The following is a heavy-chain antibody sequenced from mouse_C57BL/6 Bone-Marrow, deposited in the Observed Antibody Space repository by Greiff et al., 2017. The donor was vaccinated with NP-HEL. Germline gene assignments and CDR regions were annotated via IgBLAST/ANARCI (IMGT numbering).Heavy chain of an antibody. CDR2: ISSGSSTI. CDR3: ATLREDAMDY. CDR1: GFTFSDYG. J-gene: IGHJ4*01. D-gene: IGHD1-1*01. Sequence: EVHLVESGGGLVKPGGSLKLSCAASGFTFSDYGMHWVRQAPEKGLEWVAYISSGSSTIYYADTVKGRFTISRDNAKNTLFLQMTSLRSEDTAMYYCATLREDAMDYWGQGTSVTVSS. V-gene: IGHV5-17*01.